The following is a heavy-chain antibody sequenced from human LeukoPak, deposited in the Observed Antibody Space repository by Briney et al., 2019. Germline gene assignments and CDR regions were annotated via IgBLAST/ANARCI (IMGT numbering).Heavy chain of an antibody. Sequence: GASVKVSCKASGYTFTNYGITWVRQAPGQGLEWMGWISTYNGNTNYAQKLQGRVTMTTDTSTSTVYMELRSLRSDDTAVYYCARDGLGFWGSYRELDPWGQGTLVTVSS. CDR1: GYTFTNYG. J-gene: IGHJ5*02. V-gene: IGHV1-18*01. CDR2: ISTYNGNT. D-gene: IGHD3-16*02. CDR3: ARDGLGFWGSYRELDP.